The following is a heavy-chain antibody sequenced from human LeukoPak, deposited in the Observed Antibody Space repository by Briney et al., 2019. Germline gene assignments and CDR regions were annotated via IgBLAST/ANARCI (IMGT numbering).Heavy chain of an antibody. CDR2: IYYSGST. J-gene: IGHJ5*01. D-gene: IGHD4-17*01. Sequence: SQILSLTCTVSGGSISSGDYYWSWIRQPPGKGLEWIGYIYYSGSTYYNPSLKSRVIISVDTSKNQFSLKLSSVTAADTAVYYCTREYGDDNWFDPWGQGTLVTVSS. V-gene: IGHV4-30-4*01. CDR1: GGSISSGDYY. CDR3: TREYGDDNWFDP.